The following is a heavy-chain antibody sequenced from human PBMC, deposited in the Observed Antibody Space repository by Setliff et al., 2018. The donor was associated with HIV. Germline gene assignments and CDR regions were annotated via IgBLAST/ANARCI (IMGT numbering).Heavy chain of an antibody. CDR2: IIPILGTT. D-gene: IGHD1-26*01. V-gene: IGHV1-69*05. J-gene: IGHJ3*01. CDR3: ARDRGGSYADACDV. Sequence: ASVKVSCKSSGGTFSSNAISWVRQAPGHGLEWIGGIIPILGTTHYSQKFQDSVTITRAESTRTAYLEVNNLGSEDTAIYYCARDRGGSYADACDVWGQGTMVTVSS. CDR1: GGTFSSNA.